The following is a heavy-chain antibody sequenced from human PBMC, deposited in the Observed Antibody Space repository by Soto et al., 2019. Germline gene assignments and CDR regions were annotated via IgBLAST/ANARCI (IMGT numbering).Heavy chain of an antibody. J-gene: IGHJ4*02. V-gene: IGHV3-7*01. CDR3: ASRRVGVAGFLDY. D-gene: IGHD6-19*01. Sequence: EVQLVESGGGLVQPGGSLRLSCAASGFTFSSYWMSWVRQAPGKGLEWVANIKHDGSEKYYVDSVKGGFTISRDNAKNSLYLQRNSLRAEDTAVYYWASRRVGVAGFLDYWGQGTLVTVSS. CDR2: IKHDGSEK. CDR1: GFTFSSYW.